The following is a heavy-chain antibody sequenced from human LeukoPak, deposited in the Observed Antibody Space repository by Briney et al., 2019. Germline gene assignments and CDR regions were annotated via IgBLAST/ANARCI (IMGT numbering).Heavy chain of an antibody. CDR2: ITDSGGRT. Sequence: GGSLRLSCAASGFIFSNYAMYWVRQAPGRGLEWDSGITDSGGRTYYADSVKGRFTISRDNSKNTLYLQMNSLTAEDTAVYYCAKGQMLESRLDYWGQGTLVTVSS. D-gene: IGHD3-10*02. V-gene: IGHV3-23*01. CDR1: GFIFSNYA. CDR3: AKGQMLESRLDY. J-gene: IGHJ4*02.